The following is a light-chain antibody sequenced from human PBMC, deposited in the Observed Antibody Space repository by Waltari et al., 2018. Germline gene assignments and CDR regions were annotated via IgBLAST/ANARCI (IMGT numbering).Light chain of an antibody. V-gene: IGLV3-27*01. CDR3: YSAADNIGV. CDR2: KDS. CDR1: VLAKHNY. Sequence: SYELTQPSSVSVSPGQTARITCPGDVLAKHNYARWFQQKPGQAPVLVLYKDSARPSGIPMRFSGSSSGTTVALTIGGAQVEDEADYYCYSAADNIGVFGGGTKLTVL. J-gene: IGLJ3*02.